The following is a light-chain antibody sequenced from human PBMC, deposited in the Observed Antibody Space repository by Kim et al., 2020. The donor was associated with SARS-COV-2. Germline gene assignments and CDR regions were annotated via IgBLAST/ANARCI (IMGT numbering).Light chain of an antibody. J-gene: IGKJ2*01. CDR1: QSVSSN. CDR3: QQYNNWMYT. Sequence: EIVMTQSPATLSVSPGERATLSCRASQSVSSNLAWYQQKPGQAPRLLIYGASTRATGIPARFSGSGSGTEFTLTISSLQSEDFAVYYCQQYNNWMYTFCQGTKLEI. CDR2: GAS. V-gene: IGKV3-15*01.